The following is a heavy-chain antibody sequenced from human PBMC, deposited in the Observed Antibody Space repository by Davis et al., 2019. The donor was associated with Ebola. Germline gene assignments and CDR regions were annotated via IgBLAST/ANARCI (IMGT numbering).Heavy chain of an antibody. J-gene: IGHJ6*02. CDR2: IIPIFGTA. D-gene: IGHD6-13*01. Sequence: AASVKVSCKASGGTFSSYAISWVRQAPGQGLEWMGGIIPIFGTANYAQKFQGRVTITADESTSTAYMELSSLRSEDTAVYYCARHLVRIAATGYYYYGMDVWGQGTTVTVSS. CDR3: ARHLVRIAATGYYYYGMDV. V-gene: IGHV1-69*13. CDR1: GGTFSSYA.